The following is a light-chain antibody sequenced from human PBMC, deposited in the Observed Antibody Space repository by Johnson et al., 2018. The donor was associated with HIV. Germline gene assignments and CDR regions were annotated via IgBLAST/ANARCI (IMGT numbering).Light chain of an antibody. J-gene: IGLJ1*01. CDR1: DSNIGNNY. V-gene: IGLV1-51*01. CDR3: GTWDTSLNAFV. Sequence: QSVLTQPPSVSAAPGQKVTISCFGSDSNIGNNYVSWYQQLPGTAPKLLIYDNDKRPSGIPDRFSGSKSGTSATLGITGLQTGDEADYYCGTWDTSLNAFVLGTGTSVIVL. CDR2: DND.